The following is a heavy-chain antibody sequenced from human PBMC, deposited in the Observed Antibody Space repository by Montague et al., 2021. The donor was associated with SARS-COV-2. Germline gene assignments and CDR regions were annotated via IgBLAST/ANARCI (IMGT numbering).Heavy chain of an antibody. CDR2: INHSGSI. CDR3: ARLGAITLVRGITKADFSNYGMDV. D-gene: IGHD3-10*01. J-gene: IGHJ6*02. CDR1: SESFRGYY. V-gene: IGHV4-34*01. Sequence: SETLSLTCAVSSESFRGYYWSWIRQPPGKGLEWIGEINHSGSITYNPSLESRVSISVDTSNKQFSLKVTSVTAADTAVYYCARLGAITLVRGITKADFSNYGMDVWGQGTTVTVSS.